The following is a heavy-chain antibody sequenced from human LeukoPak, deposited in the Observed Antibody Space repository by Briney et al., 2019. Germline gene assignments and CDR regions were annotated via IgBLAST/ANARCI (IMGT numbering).Heavy chain of an antibody. D-gene: IGHD1-26*01. J-gene: IGHJ5*02. CDR2: IIPIFGTA. Sequence: SVKVSCKVSGYTLTELSMHWVRQAPGQGLEWMGGIIPIFGTANYAQKFQGRVTITADESTSTAYMELSSLRSEDTAVYYCARDRYPTWGQGTLVTVSS. V-gene: IGHV1-69*13. CDR1: GYTLTELS. CDR3: ARDRYPT.